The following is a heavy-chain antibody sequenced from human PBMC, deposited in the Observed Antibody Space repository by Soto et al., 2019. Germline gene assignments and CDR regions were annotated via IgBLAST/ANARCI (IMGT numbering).Heavy chain of an antibody. D-gene: IGHD3-10*01. CDR1: GFTFSSYS. V-gene: IGHV3-30-3*01. CDR2: ISYAGSNK. J-gene: IGHJ4*02. CDR3: ARSGSRPHDY. Sequence: QVQLVESGGGVVQPGRSLRLSCTASGFTFSSYSMHWVRQAPGKGLEWVAVISYAGSNKYYADSVKGRFTISRDNSKNTLYLQMNCLRAEDTAVYYCARSGSRPHDYWGQGTLVTVSS.